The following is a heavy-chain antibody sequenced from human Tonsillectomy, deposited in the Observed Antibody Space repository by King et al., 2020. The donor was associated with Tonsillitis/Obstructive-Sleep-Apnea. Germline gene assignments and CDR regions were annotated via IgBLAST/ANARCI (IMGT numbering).Heavy chain of an antibody. V-gene: IGHV3-30*04. J-gene: IGHJ6*02. CDR1: GFTFSSYA. Sequence: HVQLVESGGGVVQPGRSLRLSCAASGFTFSSYAMHWVRQAPGKGLEWVAVISYDGSHKYYADSVKGRFTISRDNSKNTVYLQMNSLRAEDTAVYYCVRDGHNPGDAMDVWGQGTTVTVPS. CDR2: ISYDGSHK. D-gene: IGHD5-24*01. CDR3: VRDGHNPGDAMDV.